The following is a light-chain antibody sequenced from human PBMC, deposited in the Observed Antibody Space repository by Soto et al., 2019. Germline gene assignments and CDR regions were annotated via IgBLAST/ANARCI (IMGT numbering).Light chain of an antibody. V-gene: IGKV1-5*03. Sequence: TLSGSLGGIVTITCMASQTISSWLAWYQKKTGKAPKLLIYKASTLKSGVPSRFRGSGSGTELTLTISSLQPDDFETYYCQHYNSYPEAFGHGTKVDI. CDR1: QTISSW. CDR3: QHYNSYPEA. CDR2: KAS. J-gene: IGKJ1*01.